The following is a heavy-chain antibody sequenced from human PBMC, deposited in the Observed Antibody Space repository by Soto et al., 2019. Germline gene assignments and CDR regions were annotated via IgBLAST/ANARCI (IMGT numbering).Heavy chain of an antibody. V-gene: IGHV3-21*01. D-gene: IGHD2-15*01. CDR2: ISSSKNYI. J-gene: IGHJ3*02. Sequence: GGSLRLSCVASGFTFSDYSMNWVRQAPGKGLEWVSSISSSKNYIYYADSLEGRFSISRDNTQNSLYLQTNSLRVEDTAVYFCARRRGPERDCSVGSCYSRRDAFDIWGQGSMVTVSS. CDR1: GFTFSDYS. CDR3: ARRRGPERDCSVGSCYSRRDAFDI.